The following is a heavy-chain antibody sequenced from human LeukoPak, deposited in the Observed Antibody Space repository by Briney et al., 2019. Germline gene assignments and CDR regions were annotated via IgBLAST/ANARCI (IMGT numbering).Heavy chain of an antibody. V-gene: IGHV3-21*01. CDR1: GFTFSSYS. J-gene: IGHJ6*02. CDR3: ARDQDCSGGSCYSASLYGMDV. D-gene: IGHD2-15*01. Sequence: GGSLRLSCAASGFTFSSYSMNWVRQAPGKGLEWVSSISSSSYIYYADSVKGRFTISRDNAKNSPYLQMNSLRAEDTAVYYCARDQDCSGGSCYSASLYGMDVWGQGTTVTVSS. CDR2: ISSSSYI.